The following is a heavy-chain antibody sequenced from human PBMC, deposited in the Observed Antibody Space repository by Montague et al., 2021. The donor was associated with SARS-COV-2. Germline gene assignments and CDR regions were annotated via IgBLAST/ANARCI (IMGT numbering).Heavy chain of an antibody. D-gene: IGHD2-2*01. CDR1: GGSLSNYY. CDR3: ARGRQPVVVPGAGPAGRAFDI. J-gene: IGHJ3*02. CDR2: INQSGTT. V-gene: IGHV4-34*01. Sequence: SETLSLTCAISGGSLSNYYWSWIRQPPGKGLEWIGEINQSGTTIYNPSVKSGVTISEDTSKNQFYLRLNSVTAADMAVYYCARGRQPVVVPGAGPAGRAFDIWGQGTMVTVSS.